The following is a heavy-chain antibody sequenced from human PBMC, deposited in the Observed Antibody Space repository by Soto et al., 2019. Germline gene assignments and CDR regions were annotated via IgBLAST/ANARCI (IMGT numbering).Heavy chain of an antibody. V-gene: IGHV3-53*01. D-gene: IGHD4-17*01. CDR1: GFTVSSNY. CDR2: IYSGGST. CDR3: EREDDGDYLDY. Sequence: EVQLVESGGGLIQPGGSLRLSCAASGFTVSSNYMSWVRQAPGKGLEWVSVIYSGGSTYYADSVKGRFTISRDNSKNTLYLQMNSLRAEDTAVYYCEREDDGDYLDYWGQGTLVTVSS. J-gene: IGHJ4*02.